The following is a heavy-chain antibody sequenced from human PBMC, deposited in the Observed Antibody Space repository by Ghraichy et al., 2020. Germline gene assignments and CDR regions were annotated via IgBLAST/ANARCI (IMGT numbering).Heavy chain of an antibody. CDR1: GFTFSSYS. CDR2: ISSSSSYI. Sequence: SCAASGFTFSSYSMNWVRQAPGKGLEWVSSISSSSSYIYYADSVKGRFTISRDNAKNSLYLQMNSLRAEDTAVYYCARVVATPTDAFDIWGQGTMVTVSS. CDR3: ARVVATPTDAFDI. D-gene: IGHD5-12*01. V-gene: IGHV3-21*01. J-gene: IGHJ3*02.